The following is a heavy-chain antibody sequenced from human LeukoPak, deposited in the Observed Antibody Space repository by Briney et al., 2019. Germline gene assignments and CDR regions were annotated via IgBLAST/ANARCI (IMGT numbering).Heavy chain of an antibody. Sequence: GGSLRLSCEASGFTFSSYAMSWVRQAPGKGLEWVSAISGSGGSTYYADSVKGRFTISRDNSKNTLYLQMNSLRAEDTAVYYCAKAPWYYYDSSGFFDYWGQGTLVTVSS. CDR2: ISGSGGST. J-gene: IGHJ4*02. CDR3: AKAPWYYYDSSGFFDY. CDR1: GFTFSSYA. V-gene: IGHV3-23*01. D-gene: IGHD3-22*01.